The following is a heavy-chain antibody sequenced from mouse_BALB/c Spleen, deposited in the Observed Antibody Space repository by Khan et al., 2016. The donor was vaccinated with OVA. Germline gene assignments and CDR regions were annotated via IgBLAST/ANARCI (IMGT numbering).Heavy chain of an antibody. J-gene: IGHJ3*01. V-gene: IGHV1S136*01. D-gene: IGHD4-1*01. CDR1: GYTFTNYV. CDR2: INPYNAGT. Sequence: VQLHPSFPYLLNPLSSLKMSCKASGYTFTNYVMHWVKQKPGQGLEWIGYINPYNAGTRYTEKFKGKATLTSDISSTTAYMELSSLTSEDSAVYYCAREASSWDFSFPYWGQGTLVTVSA. CDR3: AREASSWDFSFPY.